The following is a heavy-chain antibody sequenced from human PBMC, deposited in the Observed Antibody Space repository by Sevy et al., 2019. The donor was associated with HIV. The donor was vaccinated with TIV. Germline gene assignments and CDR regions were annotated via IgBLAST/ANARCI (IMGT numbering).Heavy chain of an antibody. CDR2: ISSSSSYI. CDR3: ARVVGANVDY. CDR1: GFTFSSYS. D-gene: IGHD1-26*01. V-gene: IGHV3-21*01. J-gene: IGHJ4*02. Sequence: GRSLRLSCAASGFTFSSYSMNWVRQAPGKGLEWVSSISSSSSYIYYADSVKGRFTISRDNAKNSLYLQMNSLRAEDTAGYYCARVVGANVDYWGQGTLVTVSS.